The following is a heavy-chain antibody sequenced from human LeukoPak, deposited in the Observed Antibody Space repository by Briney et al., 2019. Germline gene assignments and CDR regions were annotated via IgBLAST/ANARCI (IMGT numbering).Heavy chain of an antibody. CDR1: GFAFSIYW. CDR3: ARAASYYYYYYGMDV. V-gene: IGHV3-21*01. CDR2: ISSSSSYI. Sequence: GGSLRLSCAASGFAFSIYWMSWVRQAPGKGLEWVSSISSSSSYIYYADSVKGRFTISRDNAKNSLYLQMNSLRAEDTAVYYCARAASYYYYYYGMDVWGQGTTVTVSS. D-gene: IGHD2-2*01. J-gene: IGHJ6*02.